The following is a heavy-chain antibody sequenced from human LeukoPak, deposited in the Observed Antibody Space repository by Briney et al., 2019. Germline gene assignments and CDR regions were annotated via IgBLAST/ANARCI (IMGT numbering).Heavy chain of an antibody. Sequence: KPSETLSLTCGVSGYSISSGYYWGWIRQPPGKGLEWIGSIYHSGSTYYHPSLKSRVTISGDTSKNQFSLRLSSVTAADTAVHYCARVGGPFDIWGQGPMVTVSS. D-gene: IGHD3-16*01. V-gene: IGHV4-38-2*01. CDR1: GYSISSGYY. CDR2: IYHSGST. J-gene: IGHJ3*02. CDR3: ARVGGPFDI.